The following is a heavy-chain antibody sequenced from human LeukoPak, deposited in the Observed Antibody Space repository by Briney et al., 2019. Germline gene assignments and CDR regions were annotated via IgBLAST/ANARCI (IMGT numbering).Heavy chain of an antibody. D-gene: IGHD4-23*01. J-gene: IGHJ3*02. CDR3: ARRGSTVVTSGRTGAFDI. CDR1: GFTFSSYS. V-gene: IGHV3-21*01. Sequence: PGGSLGLSCAASGFTFSSYSMNWVRQAPGKGLEWVSSISSSSYIYYADSVKGRFTISRDNAKNSLYLQMNSLRAEDTAVYYCARRGSTVVTSGRTGAFDIWGQGTMVTVSS. CDR2: ISSSSYI.